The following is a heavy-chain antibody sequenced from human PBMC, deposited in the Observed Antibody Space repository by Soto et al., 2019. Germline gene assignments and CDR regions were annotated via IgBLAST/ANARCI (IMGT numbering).Heavy chain of an antibody. CDR3: AKDGRAYYYDSSPPDY. CDR2: IGGSGDST. D-gene: IGHD3-22*01. Sequence: PGGSLRLSCAASGFTFSSYAMSWVRQAPGKGLEWVSIIGGSGDSTYYADSVQGRFTISRDDSKNTLYLQMNSLRAEDTAVYYCAKDGRAYYYDSSPPDYWGQGTLVTVSS. CDR1: GFTFSSYA. V-gene: IGHV3-23*01. J-gene: IGHJ4*02.